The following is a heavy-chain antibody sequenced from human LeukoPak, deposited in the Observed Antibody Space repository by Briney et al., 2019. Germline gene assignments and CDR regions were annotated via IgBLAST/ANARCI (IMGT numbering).Heavy chain of an antibody. J-gene: IGHJ4*02. CDR3: ARLRGNYFPDY. V-gene: IGHV4-59*01. CDR2: IFYSGST. Sequence: SETLSLTCTGSGGSISSYYWTWIRQPPGKGLEWIGYIFYSGSTNYNPSLKSRVTISVDTSKNQFSLKLNSVTAADTAVYYCARLRGNYFPDYWGQGTLVTVSS. CDR1: GGSISSYY. D-gene: IGHD4-11*01.